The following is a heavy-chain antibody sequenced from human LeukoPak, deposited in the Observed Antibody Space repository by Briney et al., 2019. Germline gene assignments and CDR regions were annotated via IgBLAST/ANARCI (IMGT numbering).Heavy chain of an antibody. V-gene: IGHV4-34*01. CDR1: GGSISSYY. Sequence: SETLSLTCTVSGGSISSYYWSWIRQPPGKGLEWIGEINHSGSTNYNPSLKSRVTISVDTSKNQFSLKLSSVTAADTAVYYCARVPVRWLPYYYYYGMDVWGQGTTVTVSS. CDR3: ARVPVRWLPYYYYYGMDV. CDR2: INHSGST. J-gene: IGHJ6*02. D-gene: IGHD6-19*01.